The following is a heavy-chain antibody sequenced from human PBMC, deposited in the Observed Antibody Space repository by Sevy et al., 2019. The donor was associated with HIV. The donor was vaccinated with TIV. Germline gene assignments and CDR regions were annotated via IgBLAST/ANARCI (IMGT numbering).Heavy chain of an antibody. CDR1: GFTFSSYS. J-gene: IGHJ6*03. V-gene: IGHV3-21*01. Sequence: GGSLRLSCAASGFTFSSYSMNWVRQAPGKGLEWVSSISSSSSYIYYADSVKGRFTISRDNAKNSLYRQMNSLRAEDTAVYYCARDRYGGGYYYYMDVWGKGTTVTVSS. CDR2: ISSSSSYI. D-gene: IGHD4-17*01. CDR3: ARDRYGGGYYYYMDV.